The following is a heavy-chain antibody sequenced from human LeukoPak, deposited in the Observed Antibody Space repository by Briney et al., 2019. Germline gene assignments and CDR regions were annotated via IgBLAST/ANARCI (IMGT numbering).Heavy chain of an antibody. J-gene: IGHJ6*02. CDR3: ARDRDGMGV. V-gene: IGHV4-4*02. CDR2: LYHIGST. CDR1: GGSITSDNW. Sequence: PSGTLSLTCAVSGGSITSDNWWTWVRQPPGKGLEWIGALYHIGSTDYNPSLKSRVTISVDKSKNQFSLRLNSVTAADTAVYFCARDRDGMGVWGQGTTVTVSS.